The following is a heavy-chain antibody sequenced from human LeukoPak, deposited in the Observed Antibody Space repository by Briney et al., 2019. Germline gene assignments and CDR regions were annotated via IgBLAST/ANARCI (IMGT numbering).Heavy chain of an antibody. CDR2: INPNNGGT. Sequence: ASVKVSCKASGYTFSGNYMHWVRQAPGQGLEWMGWINPNNGGTNSAQKFQGRVTMTRDTSIGTAYMELNRLTYDDTAVYYCGRDRHWNQGNFDYWGQGTLVSVSS. CDR3: GRDRHWNQGNFDY. CDR1: GYTFSGNY. J-gene: IGHJ4*02. D-gene: IGHD1-1*01. V-gene: IGHV1-2*02.